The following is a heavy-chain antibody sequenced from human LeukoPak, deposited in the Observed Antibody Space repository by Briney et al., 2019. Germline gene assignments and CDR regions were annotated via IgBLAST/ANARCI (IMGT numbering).Heavy chain of an antibody. D-gene: IGHD3-3*01. V-gene: IGHV3-7*01. CDR2: IKEDGTQK. J-gene: IGHJ4*02. CDR1: GFTFNKSW. CDR3: ARSSGDLFWSGYYTGYFDY. Sequence: GGSLRLSCAASGFTFNKSWMSWVRQAPGKGPEWVANIKEDGTQKYYVDSVRGRFTISRDNAENSLYLQMNSLRAGDTAVYYCARSSGDLFWSGYYTGYFDYWGQGTLVTVSS.